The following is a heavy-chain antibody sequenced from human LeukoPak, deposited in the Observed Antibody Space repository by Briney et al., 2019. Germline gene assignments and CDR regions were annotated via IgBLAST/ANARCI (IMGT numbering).Heavy chain of an antibody. CDR3: AKSCSTTSCYHDY. CDR1: GFTVSSNY. J-gene: IGHJ4*02. CDR2: INFSGDST. V-gene: IGHV3-23*01. D-gene: IGHD2-2*01. Sequence: GGSLRLSCAASGFTVSSNYMSWVRQAPGKGLEWVSVINFSGDSTSYADSVKGRFTISRDNSKNTVYLQMNSLGAEDTAVYYCAKSCSTTSCYHDYWGQGTLVTVSA.